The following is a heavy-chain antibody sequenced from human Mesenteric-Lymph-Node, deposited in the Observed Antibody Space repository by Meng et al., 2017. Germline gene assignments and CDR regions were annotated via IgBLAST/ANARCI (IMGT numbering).Heavy chain of an antibody. CDR3: AREGVYSGYDY. D-gene: IGHD5-12*01. V-gene: IGHV3-7*01. CDR2: IKQDGSEK. CDR1: GFTFSSYW. Sequence: GESLKISCAASGFTFSSYWMSWVRQAPGKGLEWVANIKQDGSEKYYVDSVKGRFTISRDNAKNSLYLQMNSLRAEDTAVYYCAREGVYSGYDYWGQGTLVTVSS. J-gene: IGHJ4*02.